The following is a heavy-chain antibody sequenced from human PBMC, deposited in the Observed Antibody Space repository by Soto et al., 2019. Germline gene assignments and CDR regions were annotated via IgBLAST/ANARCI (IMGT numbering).Heavy chain of an antibody. CDR1: GYTFTSYD. Sequence: GASVKVSCKASGYTFTSYDINWVRQATGQGLEWMGWMNPNSGNTGYAQKFQGRVTMTRNTSISTAYMELSSLRSEDTAVYYCAGASNPRQWLVLPYWGQGTLVTVAS. V-gene: IGHV1-8*01. J-gene: IGHJ4*02. CDR3: AGASNPRQWLVLPY. D-gene: IGHD6-19*01. CDR2: MNPNSGNT.